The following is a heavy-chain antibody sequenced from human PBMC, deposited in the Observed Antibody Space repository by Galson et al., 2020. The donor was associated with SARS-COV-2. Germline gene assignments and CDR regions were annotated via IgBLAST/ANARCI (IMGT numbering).Heavy chain of an antibody. CDR3: ATDIVVKILTPGEGVALGY. D-gene: IGHD2-15*01. V-gene: IGHV3-15*06. J-gene: IGHJ4*02. CDR2: IESTTDGGPT. CDR1: GFTLSTAW. Sequence: GGSLRLSCAASGFTLSTAWLTWVRQAPGKGLEWLGNIESTTDGGPTNYGAPVKGRFTISRDDSENTLLLQMTSLKTEDTGVYYCATDIVVKILTPGEGVALGYWGQGVLVTVSS.